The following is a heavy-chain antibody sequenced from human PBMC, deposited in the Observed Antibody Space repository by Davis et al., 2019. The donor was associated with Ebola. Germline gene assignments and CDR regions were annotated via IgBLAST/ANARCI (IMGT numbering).Heavy chain of an antibody. CDR1: GSSLGTSAVG. CDR2: ISSDDDT. D-gene: IGHD3-10*01. CDR3: AHFKYPGGFGEA. V-gene: IGHV2-5*02. Sequence: SGPTLVTPTHTPTLTCTFSGSSLGTSAVGVGWIRQHPGKALECIATISSDDDTRKNPSLKSRRTITKGTSKNQGVLNMTNMDPPDTATYFFAHFKYPGGFGEAWGQGTLVTVSS. J-gene: IGHJ5*02.